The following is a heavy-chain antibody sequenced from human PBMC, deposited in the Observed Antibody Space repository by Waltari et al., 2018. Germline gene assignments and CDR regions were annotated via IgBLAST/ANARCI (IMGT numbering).Heavy chain of an antibody. CDR1: GYTFTSYA. CDR2: MNPNSGNT. CDR3: ARRGLKGVVVSRAFDI. V-gene: IGHV1-8*01. J-gene: IGHJ3*02. Sequence: QVQLVQSGAEVKTPGASVQVSCKASGYTFTSYALNWVRQATGQGLEWMGWMNPNSGNTGYAQKFQGRVTMTRNTSRSTAYMELSSLRSEDTAVYYCARRGLKGVVVSRAFDIWGQGTMVTVSS. D-gene: IGHD2-15*01.